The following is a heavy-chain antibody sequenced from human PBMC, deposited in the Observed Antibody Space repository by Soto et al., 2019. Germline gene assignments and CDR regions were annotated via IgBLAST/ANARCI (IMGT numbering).Heavy chain of an antibody. CDR1: GGSISSSSYY. V-gene: IGHV4-39*07. D-gene: IGHD3-10*01. Sequence: SETLSLTCSVSGGSISSSSYYWGWIRQHPGKGLQWIGTIYYSGSTNYNPSLKSRVTISVDTSKNQFSLKLSSVTAADTAVYYCARGRPPMVRGVIITYYYYMDVWGKGTTVTVSS. CDR3: ARGRPPMVRGVIITYYYYMDV. CDR2: IYYSGST. J-gene: IGHJ6*03.